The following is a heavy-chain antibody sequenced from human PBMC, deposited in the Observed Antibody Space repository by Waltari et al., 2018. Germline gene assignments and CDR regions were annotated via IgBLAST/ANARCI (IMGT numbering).Heavy chain of an antibody. CDR1: GGSISSSSYY. V-gene: IGHV4-39*01. CDR3: ARHHLLVGAKTFDI. Sequence: QLQLQESGPGLVKPSETLSLTCTVSGGSISSSSYYWGWIRQPPGKGLEWIGSIYYSGSTYYNPSLKSRVTISVDTSKNQFSLKLSSVTAADTAVYYCARHHLLVGAKTFDIWGQGTMVTVSS. CDR2: IYYSGST. J-gene: IGHJ3*02. D-gene: IGHD1-26*01.